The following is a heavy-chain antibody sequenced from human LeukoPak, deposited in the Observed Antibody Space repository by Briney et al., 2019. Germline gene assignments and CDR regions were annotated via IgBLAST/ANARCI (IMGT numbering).Heavy chain of an antibody. CDR1: SGSFSGYY. J-gene: IGHJ5*01. Sequence: SETLSLTCAVYSGSFSGYYWSWIRQPPGKGLEWIGEINHSGSTNYNPSLKSRVTISVDTSKNQFPLKLSSVTAADTAVYYCAKHISSTWNVRWFDYWGQGTLVTVSS. D-gene: IGHD1-1*01. CDR2: INHSGST. CDR3: AKHISSTWNVRWFDY. V-gene: IGHV4-34*01.